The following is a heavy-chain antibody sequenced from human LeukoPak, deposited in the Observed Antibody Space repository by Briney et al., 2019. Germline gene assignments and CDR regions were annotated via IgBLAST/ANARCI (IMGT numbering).Heavy chain of an antibody. D-gene: IGHD3-16*01. V-gene: IGHV4-59*05. J-gene: IGHJ4*02. Sequence: PSETLSLTCTVSGGSISSYYWSWIRQPPGKGLEWIGSIYYSGSTYYNPSLKSRVTISVDTSKNQFSLKLSSVTAADTAVYYCARHVALGDYFDYWGQGTLVTVSS. CDR1: GGSISSYY. CDR3: ARHVALGDYFDY. CDR2: IYYSGST.